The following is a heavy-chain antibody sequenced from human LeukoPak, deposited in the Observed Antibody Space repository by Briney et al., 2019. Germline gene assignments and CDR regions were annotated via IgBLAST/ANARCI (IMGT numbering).Heavy chain of an antibody. J-gene: IGHJ3*02. D-gene: IGHD1-26*01. V-gene: IGHV4-59*01. Sequence: PSETLSLTCTVSGGSISSYYWSWVRQPPGKGLEWIGYIYYSGSTNYNPSLKSRVTISVDTSKNQFSLKLSSVTAADTAVYYCVSGSYVSDAFDIWGQGTMVTVSS. CDR3: VSGSYVSDAFDI. CDR1: GGSISSYY. CDR2: IYYSGST.